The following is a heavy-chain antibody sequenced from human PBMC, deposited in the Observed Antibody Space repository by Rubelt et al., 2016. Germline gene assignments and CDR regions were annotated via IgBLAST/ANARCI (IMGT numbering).Heavy chain of an antibody. CDR3: ARGVYCCDY. CDR2: TYYQSKWYT. V-gene: IGHV6-1*01. J-gene: IGHJ4*02. Sequence: QVQLQQSGPGLVKPLQTLSSNSAAWNWVRQSPSRGLEWLGRTYYQSKWYTEYAVAVQCRITFNPDTSKDQFSLQLNSVTREDTAIYYCARGVYCCDYWGQGTLVTVSS. CDR1: SNSAA.